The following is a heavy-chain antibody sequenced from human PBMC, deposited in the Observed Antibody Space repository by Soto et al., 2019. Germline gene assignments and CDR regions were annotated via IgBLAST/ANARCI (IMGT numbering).Heavy chain of an antibody. J-gene: IGHJ6*02. CDR2: IIPIFGTA. CDR1: GGTFSSYA. V-gene: IGHV1-69*01. Sequence: QVQLVQSGAEVKKPRSSVNVSCKASGGTFSSYAISWVRQAPGQGLEWMGGIIPIFGTANYAQRFQGRVTITADESTSTAYMELSSLRSEDTAVYYCARVIAAGYYYGMDVWGQGTTVTVSS. CDR3: ARVIAAGYYYGMDV. D-gene: IGHD6-25*01.